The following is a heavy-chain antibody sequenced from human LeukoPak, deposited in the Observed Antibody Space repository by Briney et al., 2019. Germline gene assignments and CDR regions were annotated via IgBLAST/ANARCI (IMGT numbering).Heavy chain of an antibody. CDR3: ARVGVGATTDFFGAFDI. D-gene: IGHD1-26*01. V-gene: IGHV4-59*01. J-gene: IGHJ3*02. CDR2: IYYSGST. Sequence: KSSETLSLTCTVSGGSISSYYWSWIRQPPGKGLEWIGYIYYSGSTNYNPSLKSRVTISVDTSKNQFSLKLSSVTAADTAVYYCARVGVGATTDFFGAFDIWGQGTMVTVSS. CDR1: GGSISSYY.